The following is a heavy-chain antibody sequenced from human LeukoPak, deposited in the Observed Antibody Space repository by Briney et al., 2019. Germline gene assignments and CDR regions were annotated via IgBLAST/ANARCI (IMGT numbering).Heavy chain of an antibody. Sequence: SETLSLTCTVSGGSISSSSYYWGWIRQPPGKGLEWIGSIYYSGSTYYNPSLKSRVTISVDTSKNQFSLKLSSVTAADTAVYYCARGLVWNWFDPWGQGTLVTVSS. CDR2: IYYSGST. CDR3: ARGLVWNWFDP. CDR1: GGSISSSSYY. D-gene: IGHD6-13*01. J-gene: IGHJ5*02. V-gene: IGHV4-39*07.